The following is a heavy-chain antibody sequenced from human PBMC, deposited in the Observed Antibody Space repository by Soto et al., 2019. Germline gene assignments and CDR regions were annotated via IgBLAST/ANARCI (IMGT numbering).Heavy chain of an antibody. D-gene: IGHD4-17*01. CDR1: GGTFSKYA. J-gene: IGHJ6*02. V-gene: IGHV1-69*13. CDR2: IIPIFGTR. Sequence: AASVKVSCKASGGTFSKYAISWVRQAPGQGLEWMGGIIPIFGTRKYAQKFQARVTITADESTSTAYMELNSLTSEDTAVYYCANDYGDRNYYHYAMDVWGQGITVTVSS. CDR3: ANDYGDRNYYHYAMDV.